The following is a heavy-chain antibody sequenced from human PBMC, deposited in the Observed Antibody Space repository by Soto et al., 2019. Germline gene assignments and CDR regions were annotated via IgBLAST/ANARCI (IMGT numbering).Heavy chain of an antibody. D-gene: IGHD5-12*01. Sequence: PGESLKISCKGSGYSFNSYWIGWVRQMPGKGLEWMGIIYPGDSDTRYSPSFQGQVTISADKSISTAYLQWSSLKASDTAMYYCARGSRRWLQLITNYYGMDVWGQGTTVTVSS. CDR2: IYPGDSDT. V-gene: IGHV5-51*01. J-gene: IGHJ6*02. CDR3: ARGSRRWLQLITNYYGMDV. CDR1: GYSFNSYW.